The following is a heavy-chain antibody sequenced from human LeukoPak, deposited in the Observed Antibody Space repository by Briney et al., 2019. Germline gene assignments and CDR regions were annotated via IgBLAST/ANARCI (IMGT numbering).Heavy chain of an antibody. D-gene: IGHD5-24*01. J-gene: IGHJ5*02. CDR1: GGSIGSSSYC. CDR3: ARTENYIPEDCFDP. CDR2: ICYGGST. V-gene: IGHV4-39*01. Sequence: SETLSLTCSVSGGSIGSSSYCWGWIRQPPGKGLEWIGTICYGGSTFYNPSLKSRVTLSVDTPKNQFSLKLSSVTAADTAVYYCARTENYIPEDCFDPWGQGTLVTVSS.